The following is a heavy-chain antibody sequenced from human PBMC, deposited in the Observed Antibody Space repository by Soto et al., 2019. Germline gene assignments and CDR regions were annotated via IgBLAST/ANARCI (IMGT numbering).Heavy chain of an antibody. D-gene: IGHD6-13*01. CDR1: GGSLSSGDCF. CDR2: IYYSGST. CDR3: ARVKAGVVY. J-gene: IGHJ4*02. V-gene: IGHV4-30-4*01. Sequence: SETLSLTCTVSGGSLSSGDCFWSWIRQPPGKGLEWIGYIYYSGSTYYNPSLKSRVTISVDTSKNQFSLKLSSVTAADTAVYYCARVKAGVVYWGQGTLVTVSS.